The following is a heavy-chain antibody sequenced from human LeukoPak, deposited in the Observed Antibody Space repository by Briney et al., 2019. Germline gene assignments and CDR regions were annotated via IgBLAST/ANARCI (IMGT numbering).Heavy chain of an antibody. CDR1: GYSFTSYW. Sequence: RGESLKISCKGSGYSFTSYWIGWVRQMPGKGLEWMGIIYPGDSDTRYSPSFQGQVTISADKSISTAYLQWSSLKASDTAMYYCARWLGYCSGGSCYSTKYYFDYWGQGTLVTVSS. V-gene: IGHV5-51*01. D-gene: IGHD2-15*01. CDR3: ARWLGYCSGGSCYSTKYYFDY. CDR2: IYPGDSDT. J-gene: IGHJ4*02.